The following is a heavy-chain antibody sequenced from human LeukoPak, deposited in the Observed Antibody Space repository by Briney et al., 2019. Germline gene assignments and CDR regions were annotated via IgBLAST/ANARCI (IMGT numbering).Heavy chain of an antibody. CDR2: IIPIFGTA. CDR3: ARIGYSSSSEKGDY. V-gene: IGHV1-69*13. D-gene: IGHD6-6*01. Sequence: SVKVSCKASGYTFTSYGISWVRQAPGQGLEWMGGIIPIFGTANYAQKFQGRVTITADESTSTAYMELSSLRSEDTAVYYCARIGYSSSSEKGDYWGQGTLVTVSS. CDR1: GYTFTSYG. J-gene: IGHJ4*02.